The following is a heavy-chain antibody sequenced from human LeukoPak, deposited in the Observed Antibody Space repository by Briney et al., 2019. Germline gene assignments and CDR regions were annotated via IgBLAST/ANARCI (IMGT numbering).Heavy chain of an antibody. J-gene: IGHJ3*02. CDR1: GFTFSSYG. CDR2: IRYDGSNK. D-gene: IGHD3-3*01. Sequence: GGSLRLSCAASGFTFSSYGMHWVRQAPGKGLEWVAFIRYDGSNKYYADSVKGRFTISRDNSKNTLYPQMNSLRAEDTAVYYCASYDFWSGYYTGMGDAFDIWGQGTMVTVSS. CDR3: ASYDFWSGYYTGMGDAFDI. V-gene: IGHV3-30*02.